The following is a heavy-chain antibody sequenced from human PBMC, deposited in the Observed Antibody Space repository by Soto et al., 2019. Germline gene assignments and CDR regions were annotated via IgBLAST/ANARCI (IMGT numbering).Heavy chain of an antibody. CDR1: GGSISSGDYY. Sequence: SETLSLTCTVSGGSISSGDYYWSWIRQPPGKGLEWIGYIYYSGSTYYNPSLKSRVTISVDTSKNQFSLKLSSVTVADTAVYYCAREYCTNGVCPQGVWFDPWGQGTLVTVSS. CDR2: IYYSGST. D-gene: IGHD2-8*01. CDR3: AREYCTNGVCPQGVWFDP. J-gene: IGHJ5*02. V-gene: IGHV4-30-4*01.